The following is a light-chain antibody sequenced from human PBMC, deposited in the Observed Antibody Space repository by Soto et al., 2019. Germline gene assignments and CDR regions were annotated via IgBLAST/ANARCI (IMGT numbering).Light chain of an antibody. J-gene: IGLJ1*01. CDR3: CSHAGTYIYV. Sequence: QSALTQPRSVSGSPGQSVTISCTGTSSDVGGYNYVSWYQQHPGKAPKLMIYDDSKRPSGVPDRFSGFKSGNTASLTISGLQAEDEADYSCCSHAGTYIYVFGTGTKLTVL. CDR2: DDS. V-gene: IGLV2-11*01. CDR1: SSDVGGYNY.